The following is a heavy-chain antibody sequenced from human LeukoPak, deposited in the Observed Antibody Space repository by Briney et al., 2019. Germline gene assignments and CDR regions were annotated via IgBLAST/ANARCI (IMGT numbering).Heavy chain of an antibody. J-gene: IGHJ4*02. CDR1: GGSISSYY. D-gene: IGHD5-12*01. V-gene: IGHV4-59*08. Sequence: PSETLSLTCTVSGGSISSYYWSWIRQPPGKGLEWIGYIYYSGSTNYNPSLKSRVTISVDTSKNQFSLKLSSVTAADTAVYYCARHHDSGYDFYLLAYWGQGTLVTVSS. CDR3: ARHHDSGYDFYLLAY. CDR2: IYYSGST.